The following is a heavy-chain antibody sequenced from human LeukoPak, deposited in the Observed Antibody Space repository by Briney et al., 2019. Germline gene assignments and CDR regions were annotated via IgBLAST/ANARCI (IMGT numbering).Heavy chain of an antibody. Sequence: ASVKVSCKASGYTFTSYGISWVRQAPGQGLEWMGWISAYNGNTNYAQKLQGRVTMTTDTSTSTAYMELRGLRSDDTAVYYCATDMGLLDAFDFWGQGTMVTVSS. D-gene: IGHD4/OR15-4a*01. CDR1: GYTFTSYG. CDR3: ATDMGLLDAFDF. V-gene: IGHV1-18*01. J-gene: IGHJ3*01. CDR2: ISAYNGNT.